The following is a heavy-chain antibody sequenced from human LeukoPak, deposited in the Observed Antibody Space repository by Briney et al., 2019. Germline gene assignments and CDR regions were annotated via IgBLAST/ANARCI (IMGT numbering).Heavy chain of an antibody. CDR3: ARDGPAYSFEY. D-gene: IGHD2-21*01. V-gene: IGHV3-48*03. CDR2: ISTSGSTI. CDR1: GFIFSTYE. J-gene: IGHJ4*02. Sequence: GGSLRLSCAASGFIFSTYEMHWVRQAPGKGLEWVSYISTSGSTIYYADSVKGRFTFSGDNARNSLFLQMNRLRAEDTAVYYCARDGPAYSFEYWGQGTLVTASS.